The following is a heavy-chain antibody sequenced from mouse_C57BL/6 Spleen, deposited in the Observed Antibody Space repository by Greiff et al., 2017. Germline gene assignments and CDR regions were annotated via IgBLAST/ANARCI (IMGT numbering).Heavy chain of an antibody. D-gene: IGHD2-5*01. V-gene: IGHV5-4*01. CDR2: ISDGGSYT. Sequence: EVQGVESGGGLVKPGGSLKLSCAASGFTFSSYAMSWVRQTPEKRLEWVATISDGGSYTYYPDNVKGRFTISRDNAKNNLYLQMSHLKSEDTAMYYCARGGYSNYDYAMDYWGQGTSVTVSS. CDR3: ARGGYSNYDYAMDY. CDR1: GFTFSSYA. J-gene: IGHJ4*01.